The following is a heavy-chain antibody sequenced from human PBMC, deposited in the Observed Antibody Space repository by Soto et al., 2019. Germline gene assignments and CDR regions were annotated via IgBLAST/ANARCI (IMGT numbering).Heavy chain of an antibody. CDR3: ARVGLGTGGDFWSGQFYYYYGMDV. CDR1: GFTFNTFA. V-gene: IGHV3-64*04. Sequence: GGSLRLSCSASGFTFNTFAMHWVRQTPGKGLEFVSAISSNGGNTYYADSVKGRFAISRDNSKNTLYLQMNSLRAEDTAVYYCARVGLGTGGDFWSGQFYYYYGMDVWGQGTTVTVSS. D-gene: IGHD3-3*01. CDR2: ISSNGGNT. J-gene: IGHJ6*02.